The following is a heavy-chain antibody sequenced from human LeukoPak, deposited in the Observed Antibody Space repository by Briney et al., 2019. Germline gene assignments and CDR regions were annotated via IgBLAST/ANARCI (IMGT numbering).Heavy chain of an antibody. V-gene: IGHV3-48*03. CDR3: ARETRRAFDY. D-gene: IGHD2/OR15-2a*01. CDR1: GFTLSSYQ. J-gene: IGHJ4*02. CDR2: IANRGGTI. Sequence: PGGSLRLSCVASGFTLSSYQMHWVRPAPGKGLEWVSYIANRGGTILYADSVKGRFTISRDDAKHSLYLQMNTLRVEDTAIYYCARETRRAFDYWGQGTRVSVSS.